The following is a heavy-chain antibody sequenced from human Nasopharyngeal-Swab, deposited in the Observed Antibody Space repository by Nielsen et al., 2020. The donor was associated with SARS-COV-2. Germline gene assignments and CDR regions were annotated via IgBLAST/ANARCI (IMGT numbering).Heavy chain of an antibody. D-gene: IGHD6-19*01. CDR3: ARAGKVAGKDY. CDR1: GFTFSSYG. J-gene: IGHJ4*02. V-gene: IGHV3-30*03. CDR2: ISYDGSNK. Sequence: GESLKISCAASGFTFSSYGMHWVRQAPGKGLEWVAVISYDGSNKYYADSVKGRFTISRDNSKNTLYLQMNSLRAEDTAVYYCARAGKVAGKDYWGQGTLVTVSS.